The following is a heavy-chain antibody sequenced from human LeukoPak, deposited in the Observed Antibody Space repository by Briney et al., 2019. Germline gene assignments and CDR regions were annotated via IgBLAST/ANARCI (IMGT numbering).Heavy chain of an antibody. CDR2: ISSSSSYI. CDR1: GFTFSSYS. CDR3: ARDSTTAKGGY. J-gene: IGHJ4*02. Sequence: GKSLRLSCAASGFTFSSYSMNWVRQAPGKGLEWVSSISSSSSYIYYADSVKGRFTISKDNAKNSLYLQMNSLRAEDTAVYYCARDSTTAKGGYWGQGTLVTVSS. D-gene: IGHD4-17*01. V-gene: IGHV3-21*01.